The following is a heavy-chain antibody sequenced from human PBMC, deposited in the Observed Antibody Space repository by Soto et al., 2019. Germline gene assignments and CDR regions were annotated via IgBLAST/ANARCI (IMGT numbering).Heavy chain of an antibody. CDR1: GGTFRSSA. CDR2: IIPMFGTA. V-gene: IGHV1-69*13. D-gene: IGHD4-4*01. J-gene: IGHJ6*02. Sequence: SVKVSCKXSGGTFRSSAISWVRQAPGRGLEWVGGIIPMFGTANYAQRLELRVTITADESANTVYMELIRLRPEDTAVYYCARPETTGPPTGYYYGMDVWGQGTTVTVSS. CDR3: ARPETTGPPTGYYYGMDV.